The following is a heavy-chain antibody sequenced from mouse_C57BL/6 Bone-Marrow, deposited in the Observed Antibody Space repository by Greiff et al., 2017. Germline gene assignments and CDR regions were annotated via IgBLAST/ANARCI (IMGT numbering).Heavy chain of an antibody. CDR1: GFTFNDYY. V-gene: IGHV14-2*01. Sequence: VQLQQSGAELVKPGASVKLSCTASGFTFNDYYIHWVKQRTEQGLEWIGRIDPEDGDTKYAPKFKDKATMTADTSSNTAYLQLSSLTSEDTAVYYCARSLVYYGTDYWGQGTTLTVSS. CDR2: IDPEDGDT. D-gene: IGHD1-1*01. CDR3: ARSLVYYGTDY. J-gene: IGHJ2*01.